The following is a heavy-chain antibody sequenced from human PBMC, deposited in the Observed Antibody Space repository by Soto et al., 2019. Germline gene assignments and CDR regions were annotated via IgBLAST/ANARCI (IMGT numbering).Heavy chain of an antibody. CDR3: ARYPRGSSSGWKYFEY. V-gene: IGHV3-74*01. D-gene: IGHD6-19*01. CDR1: GFTFNSYW. Sequence: GGSLRLSCAASGFTFNSYWMNLVRQAPGKGLVWVSLINNDERVTTYADSVRGRFTISRDNAKKMLYLQMNSLRAEDTAVYYWARYPRGSSSGWKYFEYWGQGTMDTVSS. CDR2: INNDERVT. J-gene: IGHJ4*02.